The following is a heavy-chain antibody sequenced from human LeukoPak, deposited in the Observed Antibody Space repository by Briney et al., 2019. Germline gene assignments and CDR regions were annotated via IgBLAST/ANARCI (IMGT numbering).Heavy chain of an antibody. CDR1: GFTFSSYS. CDR3: ARVGSAYSFGD. D-gene: IGHD5-18*01. V-gene: IGHV3-21*01. CDR2: MTSSSSYI. J-gene: IGHJ4*02. Sequence: GGSLRLSCAASGFTFSSYSMNWVRQAPGKGLEWVSFMTSSSSYIYYADSVKGRFTISRDNAKNSLYLQMNSLRAEDTAVHYCARVGSAYSFGDWGQGTLVTVSS.